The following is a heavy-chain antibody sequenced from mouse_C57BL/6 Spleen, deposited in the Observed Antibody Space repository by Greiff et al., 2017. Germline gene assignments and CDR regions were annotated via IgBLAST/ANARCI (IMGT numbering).Heavy chain of an antibody. V-gene: IGHV1-50*01. D-gene: IGHD1-2*01. CDR2: IDPSDSYT. CDR3: ARSLRGGDYYAMDY. Sequence: QVQLKQSGAELVKPGASVKLSCKASGYTFTSYWMQWVKQRPGQGLEWIGEIDPSDSYTNYNQKFKGKATLTVDTSSSTAYMQLSSLTSEDSAVYYCARSLRGGDYYAMDYWGQGTSVTVSS. CDR1: GYTFTSYW. J-gene: IGHJ4*01.